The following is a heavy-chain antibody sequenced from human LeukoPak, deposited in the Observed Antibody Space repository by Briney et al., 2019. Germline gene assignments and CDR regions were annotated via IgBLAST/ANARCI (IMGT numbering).Heavy chain of an antibody. J-gene: IGHJ4*02. Sequence: GGSLRLSCAASGFTFSSYEMNWVRQAPGKGLEWVSYISSSSSTIYYADSVKGRFSLSRDNAKNSLYLQMNSLRAEDTAVYYCARVPSGSLEYFDYWGQGTLVTVSS. CDR2: ISSSSSTI. D-gene: IGHD1-26*01. CDR3: ARVPSGSLEYFDY. CDR1: GFTFSSYE. V-gene: IGHV3-48*03.